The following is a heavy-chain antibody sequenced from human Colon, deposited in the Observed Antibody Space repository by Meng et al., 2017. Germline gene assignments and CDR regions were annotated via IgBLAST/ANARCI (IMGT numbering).Heavy chain of an antibody. CDR2: MNTNSGNK. CDR3: ARGLYPTTPAQLVD. J-gene: IGHJ4*02. V-gene: IGHV1-8*01. D-gene: IGHD1-14*01. Sequence: QGQRVQSGAEVKKSGASVKVSCKTSGYTFTSYDINWVRQAAGQGLELIGWMNTNSGNKDSAWNFQGRVTLTSDTSLTTAYMELSSLRPEDTAVYYCARGLYPTTPAQLVDWGQGTLVTVSS. CDR1: GYTFTSYD.